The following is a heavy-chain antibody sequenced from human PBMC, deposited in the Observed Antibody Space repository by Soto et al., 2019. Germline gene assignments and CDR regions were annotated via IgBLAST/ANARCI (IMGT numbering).Heavy chain of an antibody. CDR1: GFSVGDNY. CDR3: ARDRGYR. J-gene: IGHJ3*01. D-gene: IGHD5-12*01. CDR2: IYSGGST. V-gene: IGHV3-66*01. Sequence: EVQLVESGGGLVQPGGSLRLSCAASGFSVGDNYMKWVRQAPGKGLEWVSFIYSGGSTFYADSVKGRFTITRDNSKNTLFLQMNNLRVDDTAVYYCARDRGYRWGQGTMVTVSA.